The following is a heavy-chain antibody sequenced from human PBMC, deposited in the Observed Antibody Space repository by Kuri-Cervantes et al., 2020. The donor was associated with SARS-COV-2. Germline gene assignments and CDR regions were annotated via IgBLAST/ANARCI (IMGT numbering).Heavy chain of an antibody. J-gene: IGHJ6*03. D-gene: IGHD2-2*01. Sequence: GESLKISCTASRFINSCDRMNWVRRAPGKGLEWVSSISSSSSYIYYADSMKGRFTISRDNAKNSLYLQMNSLRAEDTAVYYCARDKRYCSSTSCYGGGHSYYYYYMDVWGKGTTVTVSS. V-gene: IGHV3-21*01. CDR1: RFINSCDR. CDR3: ARDKRYCSSTSCYGGGHSYYYYYMDV. CDR2: ISSSSSYI.